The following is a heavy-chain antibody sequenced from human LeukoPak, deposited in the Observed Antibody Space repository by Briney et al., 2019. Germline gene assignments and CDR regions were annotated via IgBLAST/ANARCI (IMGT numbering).Heavy chain of an antibody. J-gene: IGHJ4*02. CDR1: GFTFSSFT. Sequence: GGSLRLSCAASGFTFSSFTMNWVRQARGKGLEGVSYISSTSSSIYYADSVKGRFTVSRDNAKDSLYLQMNSLRDEDTAVYYCARDLISGDYTFDYWGQGALVTVSS. D-gene: IGHD4-11*01. CDR2: ISSTSSSI. V-gene: IGHV3-48*02. CDR3: ARDLISGDYTFDY.